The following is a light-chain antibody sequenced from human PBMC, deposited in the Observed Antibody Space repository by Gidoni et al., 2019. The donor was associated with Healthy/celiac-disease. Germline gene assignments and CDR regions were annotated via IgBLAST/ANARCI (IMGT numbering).Light chain of an antibody. CDR1: QGISSY. J-gene: IGKJ4*01. CDR3: QQLNSYPLT. Sequence: DIQLTQSPSFLSASVGDRVTITCWASQGISSYLAWYQQKPGKAPKLLIYAASTLQSGVPSRFSGSGSVTEFTLTIISLQPEDFATYYCQQLNSYPLTFGGGTKVEIK. V-gene: IGKV1-9*01. CDR2: AAS.